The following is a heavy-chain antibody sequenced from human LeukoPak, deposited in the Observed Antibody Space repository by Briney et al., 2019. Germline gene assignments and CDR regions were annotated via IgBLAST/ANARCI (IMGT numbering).Heavy chain of an antibody. Sequence: GGSLRLSCAASGFTFSSYSMNWVRQAPGKGLEWVSSISSSSSYIYYADSVKGRFTISRDNSKNTQSLQMNSLRAEDTAVYYCAKDDDWGRYKHWGQGTLVTVSS. J-gene: IGHJ1*01. CDR1: GFTFSSYS. V-gene: IGHV3-21*04. CDR2: ISSSSSYI. CDR3: AKDDDWGRYKH. D-gene: IGHD3-16*01.